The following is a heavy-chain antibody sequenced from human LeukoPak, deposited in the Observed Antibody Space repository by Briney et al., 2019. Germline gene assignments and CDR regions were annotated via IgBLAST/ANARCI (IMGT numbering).Heavy chain of an antibody. D-gene: IGHD2-2*01. Sequence: SVEVSCKASGGTFISYAISWVRQAPGQGLEWMGGIIPIFGTANYAQKFQGRVTITADESTSTAYMELSSLRSEDTAVYYCARGSYVEYGLYYYYYMDVWGKGTTVTVSS. CDR2: IIPIFGTA. J-gene: IGHJ6*03. CDR1: GGTFISYA. CDR3: ARGSYVEYGLYYYYYMDV. V-gene: IGHV1-69*13.